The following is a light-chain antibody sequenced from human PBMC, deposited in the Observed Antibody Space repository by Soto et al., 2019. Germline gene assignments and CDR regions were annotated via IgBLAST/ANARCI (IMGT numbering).Light chain of an antibody. J-gene: IGKJ3*01. Sequence: EVVLTQSPATLSLSPGERATLSCRASENVRTFVDWYQQKPGQAPRLLIHGASNRATGIPDRFSGSGSGTDFTLTISRLEPEDFAVYYCQQYGTSFTFGPGTKVDFK. CDR1: ENVRTF. CDR2: GAS. CDR3: QQYGTSFT. V-gene: IGKV3-20*01.